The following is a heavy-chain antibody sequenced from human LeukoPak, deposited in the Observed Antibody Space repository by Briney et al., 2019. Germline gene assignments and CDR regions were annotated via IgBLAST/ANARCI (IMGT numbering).Heavy chain of an antibody. CDR2: IKPDGIDK. D-gene: IGHD5-24*01. Sequence: GGSLRLSCAGSGFTFRSHWVNWVRQSPRKGLEWVANIKPDGIDKYYVDPARGRFTVSRDNAKNSAFLQMNSLSAEDTAIYYCATISAQTFDIWGQGTLVSVSS. V-gene: IGHV3-7*01. J-gene: IGHJ3*02. CDR3: ATISAQTFDI. CDR1: GFTFRSHW.